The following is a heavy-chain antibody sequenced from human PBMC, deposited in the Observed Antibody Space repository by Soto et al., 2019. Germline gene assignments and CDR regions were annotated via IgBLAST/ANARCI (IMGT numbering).Heavy chain of an antibody. CDR1: GFTFSTFP. V-gene: IGHV3-23*01. J-gene: IGHJ4*02. D-gene: IGHD4-17*01. CDR3: AKEAPLANIGDYGLYYFDY. Sequence: GGSLRLSCAASGFTFSTFPWTWAPQLPGKGRGGVSPFGGSGGSTYYADSVKGRFTISRDNSKNTLYLQMNSLRAEDTAVYYCAKEAPLANIGDYGLYYFDYWGQGTLVTVSS. CDR2: FGGSGGST.